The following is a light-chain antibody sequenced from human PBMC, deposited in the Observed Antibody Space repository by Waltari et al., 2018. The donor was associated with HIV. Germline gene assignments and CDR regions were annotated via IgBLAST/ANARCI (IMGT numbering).Light chain of an antibody. Sequence: EIVLTQSPHTLSLSPGDRATLSCRASQNFRGSLVAWYQQRPGQAPRLLISGTSTRATGIPDRFSGDGSGTDFTLTINRLEPEDFALYYCQQFANSRFTFGPGTRLEIK. CDR3: QQFANSRFT. J-gene: IGKJ3*01. CDR2: GTS. V-gene: IGKV3-20*01. CDR1: QNFRGSL.